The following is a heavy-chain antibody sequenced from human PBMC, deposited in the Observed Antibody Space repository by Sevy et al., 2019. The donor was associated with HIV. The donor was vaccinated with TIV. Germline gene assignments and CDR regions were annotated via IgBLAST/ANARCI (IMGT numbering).Heavy chain of an antibody. V-gene: IGHV3-49*03. CDR2: IRSKAYGGTT. D-gene: IGHD3-10*01. CDR3: TRDRGGSEVRGAIITAPYYYYYYGMDV. CDR1: GFTFGDYA. J-gene: IGHJ6*02. Sequence: GGSLRLSCTASGFTFGDYAMSWFRQAPGKGLEWVGFIRSKAYGGTTEYAASVKGRFTISRDDSKSIAYLQMNSLKTEDTAGYYCTRDRGGSEVRGAIITAPYYYYYYGMDVWGQGTTVTVSS.